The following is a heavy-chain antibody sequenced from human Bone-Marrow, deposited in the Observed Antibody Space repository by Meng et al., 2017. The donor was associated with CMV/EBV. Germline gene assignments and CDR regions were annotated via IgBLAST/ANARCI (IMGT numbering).Heavy chain of an antibody. V-gene: IGHV4-34*01. D-gene: IGHD6-19*01. Sequence: VYGGSFRDYYWSWIRQPPGKGLEWIGEINHDGNTNYRSSLKSRINISVETSKNQLSLKVNAVNAADTAKYYCARRSRHNSGWYIDYWSQGTLVTVSS. J-gene: IGHJ4*02. CDR1: GGSFRDYY. CDR3: ARRSRHNSGWYIDY. CDR2: INHDGNT.